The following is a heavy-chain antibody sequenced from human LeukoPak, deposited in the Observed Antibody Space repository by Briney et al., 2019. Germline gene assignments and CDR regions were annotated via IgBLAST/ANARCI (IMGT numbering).Heavy chain of an antibody. CDR1: GGSISSGGHY. J-gene: IGHJ3*02. D-gene: IGHD4-17*01. V-gene: IGHV4-31*03. CDR3: ARDQDYALAFDI. Sequence: SETLSLTCTVSGGSISSGGHYWSWIRQHPGKGLEWIGYIYYSGSTYYNPSLKSRVTISVDTSKNQFSLKLSSVTAADTAVYYCARDQDYALAFDIWGQGTMVTVSS. CDR2: IYYSGST.